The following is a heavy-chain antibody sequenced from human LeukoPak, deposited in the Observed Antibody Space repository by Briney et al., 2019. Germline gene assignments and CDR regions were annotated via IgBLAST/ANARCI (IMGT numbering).Heavy chain of an antibody. D-gene: IGHD2-15*01. J-gene: IGHJ3*02. Sequence: GGSLRLSCAASGFTFSTASMNWVRQAPGRGLEWVASITTSSSYIFYADSVKGRFTISRDNAKNSLYLQMNSLRAEDTAVYYCARYRGLGYCSGGSCLHDAFDIWGQGTMVTVSS. V-gene: IGHV3-21*01. CDR2: ITTSSSYI. CDR1: GFTFSTAS. CDR3: ARYRGLGYCSGGSCLHDAFDI.